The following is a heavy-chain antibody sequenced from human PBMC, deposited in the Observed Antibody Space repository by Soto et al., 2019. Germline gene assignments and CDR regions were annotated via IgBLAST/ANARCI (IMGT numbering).Heavy chain of an antibody. CDR1: GYSFTSLD. D-gene: IGHD1-26*01. CDR3: ARGVSAGVDY. V-gene: IGHV1-8*01. J-gene: IGHJ4*02. CDR2: MEPSTGRT. Sequence: SGKVSCKASGYSFTSLDINWVRQTAGQGLEWMGWMEPSTGRTGYAQKFQGRVTMTRDTSINTAYMELTTLTSDDTAFYYCARGVSAGVDYWGQGTLVTVSS.